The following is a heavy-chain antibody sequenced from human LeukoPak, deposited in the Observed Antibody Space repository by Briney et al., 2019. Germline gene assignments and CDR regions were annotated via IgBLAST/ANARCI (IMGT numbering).Heavy chain of an antibody. CDR1: GYTFTRYY. Sequence: ASVKVSCTASGYTFTRYYMHWVRQAPGQGLEWMGRIIPILGIANYAQKFQGRVTITADKSTSTAYMELSSLRPEDTAVYYCARDSWSQITNGPGDYWGQGTLVTVSS. J-gene: IGHJ4*02. CDR2: IIPILGIA. V-gene: IGHV1-69*04. CDR3: ARDSWSQITNGPGDY. D-gene: IGHD2-8*01.